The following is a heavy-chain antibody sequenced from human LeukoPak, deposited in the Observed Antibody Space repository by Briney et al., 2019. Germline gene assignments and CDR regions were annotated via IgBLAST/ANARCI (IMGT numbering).Heavy chain of an antibody. D-gene: IGHD3-10*01. CDR1: GFTFSSYA. CDR3: AKDPSGSGSFDY. CDR2: ISGSGGST. J-gene: IGHJ4*02. Sequence: GGSLRLSCAASGFTFSSYAMSWVRQAPGKGLEWVSAISGSGGSTYYADSVKGRFTISRDNSKNTLYPQMNSLRAEDTAVYYCAKDPSGSGSFDYWGQGTLVTVSS. V-gene: IGHV3-23*01.